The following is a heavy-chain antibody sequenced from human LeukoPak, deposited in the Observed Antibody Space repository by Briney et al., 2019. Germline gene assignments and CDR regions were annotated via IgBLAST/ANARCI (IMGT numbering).Heavy chain of an antibody. D-gene: IGHD5-12*01. J-gene: IGHJ4*02. V-gene: IGHV3-72*01. CDR3: ASSGYDYRFFEN. CDR2: IRNKANSYST. CDR1: GFTLSDHY. Sequence: GGSLRLSCAGSGFTLSDHYMDWVRQAPGKGPEWVARIRNKANSYSTEYAASVRGRFTISRDDSDNSLYLQMNSLKTEDTAVYYCASSGYDYRFFENWGQGTLVTVSS.